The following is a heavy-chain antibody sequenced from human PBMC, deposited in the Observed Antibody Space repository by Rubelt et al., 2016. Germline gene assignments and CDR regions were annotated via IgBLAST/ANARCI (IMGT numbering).Heavy chain of an antibody. D-gene: IGHD1/OR15-1a*01. CDR1: GFTFSNYA. Sequence: VESGGGSVQPGGSLRLSCAASGFTFSNYALSWVRQAPGKGLEWVAVIWYDGSNKYYVDSVKGRFTISSNNSKNTLNLQMNSLRAEDTAVYHCARDQPGTGARAMDAWGQGTTVTVSS. V-gene: IGHV3-33*08. J-gene: IGHJ6*02. CDR2: IWYDGSNK. CDR3: ARDQPGTGARAMDA.